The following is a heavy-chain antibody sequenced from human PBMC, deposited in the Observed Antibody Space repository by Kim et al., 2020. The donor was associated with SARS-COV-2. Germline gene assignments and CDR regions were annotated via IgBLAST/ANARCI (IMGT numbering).Heavy chain of an antibody. CDR2: ISWNSGSI. J-gene: IGHJ4*01. Sequence: GGSLRLSCAASGFTFCDYAMHWVRQAPGKGLEWVSGISWNSGSIGYADSVKGRFTISRDNAKNSLYLQMNSLRAEDTALYYCAKAHGAAGTEEGFYFDY. CDR3: AKAHGAAGTEEGFYFDY. D-gene: IGHD1-1*01. V-gene: IGHV3-9*01. CDR1: GFTFCDYA.